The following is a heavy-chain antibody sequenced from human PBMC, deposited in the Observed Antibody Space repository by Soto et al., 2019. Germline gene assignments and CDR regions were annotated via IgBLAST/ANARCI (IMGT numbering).Heavy chain of an antibody. D-gene: IGHD1-1*01. J-gene: IGHJ4*02. V-gene: IGHV1-2*02. CDR1: GYTFTVYY. CDR3: VSSLEKGAESAGLDD. Sequence: GASVKVSCKASGYTFTVYYMHWVRQAPGQGLEWMGWINPKSGGTMYPQKFQGRVTMTWDTSISTAYMELTRLRSDDTAVYYCVSSLEKGAESAGLDDWGQGTRVTVSS. CDR2: INPKSGGT.